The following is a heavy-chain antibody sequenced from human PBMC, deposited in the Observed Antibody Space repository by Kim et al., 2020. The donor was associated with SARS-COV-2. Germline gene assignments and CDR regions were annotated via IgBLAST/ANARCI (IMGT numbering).Heavy chain of an antibody. CDR3: ARGRTIDY. V-gene: IGHV3-7*04. J-gene: IGHJ4*02. Sequence: TAKYEDDPVKGRFTITRDNPKNSLYLQMNRLRAEDTAVYYCARGRTIDYWGQGTLGTVSS. CDR2: TAK.